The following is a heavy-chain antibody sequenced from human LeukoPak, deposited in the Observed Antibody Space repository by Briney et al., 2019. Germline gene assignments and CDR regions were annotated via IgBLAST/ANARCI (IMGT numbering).Heavy chain of an antibody. Sequence: PSETLSLTCAVYGGSFSGYYWSRIRQPPGKGLEWIGYFYYSGSTNYNPSLKSRVTISVDTSKNQFSLQLTSVTAADTAVYYCARGPGTWSHYFDSWGQGTLVTVSS. CDR3: ARGPGTWSHYFDS. CDR2: FYYSGST. J-gene: IGHJ4*02. CDR1: GGSFSGYY. V-gene: IGHV4-59*01. D-gene: IGHD6-13*01.